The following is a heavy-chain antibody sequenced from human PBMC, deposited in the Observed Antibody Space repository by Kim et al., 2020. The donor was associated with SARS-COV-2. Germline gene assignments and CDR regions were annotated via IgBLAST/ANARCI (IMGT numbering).Heavy chain of an antibody. CDR2: IYYSGST. D-gene: IGHD3-9*01. CDR1: GGSISSGGYY. J-gene: IGHJ6*02. Sequence: SETLSLTCTVSGGSISSGGYYWSWIRQHPGKGLEWIGYIYYSGSTYYNPSLKSRVTISVDTSKNQFSLKLSSVTAADTAVYYCARVPKYYDILTGYYNVGMDVWGQGTTVTVSS. V-gene: IGHV4-31*03. CDR3: ARVPKYYDILTGYYNVGMDV.